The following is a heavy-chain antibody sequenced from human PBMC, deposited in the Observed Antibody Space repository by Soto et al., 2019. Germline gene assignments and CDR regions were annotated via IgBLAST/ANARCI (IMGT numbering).Heavy chain of an antibody. D-gene: IGHD2-2*01. CDR1: GGTFSSYA. CDR3: ARHDCISTSCYYYYYYGTDV. CDR2: IIPIFGTA. V-gene: IGHV1-69*13. J-gene: IGHJ6*02. Sequence: SVKVSCTASGGTFSSYAISWVRQAPGQGLEWMGGIIPIFGTANYAQKFQGRVTITADESTSTAYMELSSLRSEDTAVYYCARHDCISTSCYYYYYYGTDVWGQGTTVTVSS.